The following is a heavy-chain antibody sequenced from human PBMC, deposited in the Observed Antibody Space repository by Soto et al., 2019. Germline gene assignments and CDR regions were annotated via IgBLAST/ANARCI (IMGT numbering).Heavy chain of an antibody. CDR1: GYTFTDYY. CDR2: INPNSGGT. CDR3: ATCSGGSCYANWFDT. J-gene: IGHJ5*02. D-gene: IGHD2-15*01. Sequence: QVQLVQSGAEVKKPGASVKVSCKASGYTFTDYYMHWVRQAPGQGLEGVGWINPNSGGTNYAQKFQGRVTMTRDTSIITAYMELSGMRSDDTAVYYCATCSGGSCYANWFDTWGQGTLVTVSS. V-gene: IGHV1-2*02.